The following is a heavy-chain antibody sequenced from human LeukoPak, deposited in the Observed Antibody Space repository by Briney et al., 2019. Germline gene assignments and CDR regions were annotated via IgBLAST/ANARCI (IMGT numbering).Heavy chain of an antibody. J-gene: IGHJ5*02. D-gene: IGHD3-10*01. CDR1: GFTFSSYA. CDR2: ISGSGGSA. Sequence: GGSLRLSCAASGFTFSSYAMSWVRQAPGKGLEWVSGISGSGGSAYYADSVKGRFTISRDNSKNTLYLQMNSLRAEDTAVYYCARTYGSGSYYNFNWFDPWGQGTLVTVSS. CDR3: ARTYGSGSYYNFNWFDP. V-gene: IGHV3-23*01.